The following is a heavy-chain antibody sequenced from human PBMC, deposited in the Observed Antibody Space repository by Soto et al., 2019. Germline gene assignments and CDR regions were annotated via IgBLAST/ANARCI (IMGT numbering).Heavy chain of an antibody. Sequence: QLQLQESGPGLVKPSETLSLTCTVSGGSISSSSYYWGWIRQPPGKGLEWIGSIYYSGSTYYNPSRKSRVTLSVDTSKNQFSLKLSSVTAADTAVYYCARRLRFLEWLPPEGYYYYMDVWGKGTTVTVSS. D-gene: IGHD3-3*01. J-gene: IGHJ6*03. CDR1: GGSISSSSYY. CDR3: ARRLRFLEWLPPEGYYYYMDV. CDR2: IYYSGST. V-gene: IGHV4-39*01.